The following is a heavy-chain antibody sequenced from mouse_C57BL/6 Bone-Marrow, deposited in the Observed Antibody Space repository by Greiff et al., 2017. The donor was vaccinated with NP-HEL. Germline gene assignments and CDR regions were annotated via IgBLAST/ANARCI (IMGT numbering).Heavy chain of an antibody. D-gene: IGHD1-1*01. Sequence: QVQLQQSGPELVKPGASVKISCKASGYAFSSSWMNWVKQRPGKGLEWIGRIYPGDGDTNYNGKFKGKATLTADKSSSTAYMQLSSLTSEDSAVYFCADYYCSSSWYFDVWGTGTTVTVSS. CDR3: ADYYCSSSWYFDV. CDR1: GYAFSSSW. CDR2: IYPGDGDT. V-gene: IGHV1-82*01. J-gene: IGHJ1*03.